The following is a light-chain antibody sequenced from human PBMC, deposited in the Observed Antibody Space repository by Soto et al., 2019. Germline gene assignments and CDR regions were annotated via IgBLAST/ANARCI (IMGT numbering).Light chain of an antibody. CDR1: QDISIY. Sequence: DIQMTQSPSSVSASVGDRVTFTCRASQDISIYLAWYQQKPGKAPKLLIYATSALQSGVPSRFSGSGSGTDFTLTISSLQLEDVATYYCQQANSFPLTFGGGTRVDIK. CDR2: ATS. V-gene: IGKV1-12*01. CDR3: QQANSFPLT. J-gene: IGKJ4*01.